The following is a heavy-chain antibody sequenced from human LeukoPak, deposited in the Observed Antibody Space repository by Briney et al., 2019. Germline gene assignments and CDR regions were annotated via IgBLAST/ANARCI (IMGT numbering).Heavy chain of an antibody. Sequence: GGSLRLSCAASGFTVSSNYMSWVRQAPGKGLEWVSVIYSGSSTYYADSVKGRFTISRDNSKNTLYLQMNSLRAEDTAVYYCAIGGIVVVTAIPLYFDYWGQGTLVTVSA. J-gene: IGHJ4*02. CDR1: GFTVSSNY. CDR2: IYSGSST. D-gene: IGHD2-21*02. V-gene: IGHV3-53*01. CDR3: AIGGIVVVTAIPLYFDY.